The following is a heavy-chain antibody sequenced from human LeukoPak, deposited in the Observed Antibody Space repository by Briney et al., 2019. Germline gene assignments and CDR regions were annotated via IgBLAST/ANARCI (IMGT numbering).Heavy chain of an antibody. CDR3: ARGGREIYYYYYGMDV. Sequence: GGSLRLSCAASGFTFNSYAMHWVRQAPGKGLDWVAVISYDGSNKYLAGSVKGRFTISRDNSKNTLYLQMNSLRVEDTAVYYCARGGREIYYYYYGMDVWGLGTTVTVS. D-gene: IGHD1-26*01. V-gene: IGHV3-30*04. J-gene: IGHJ6*02. CDR2: ISYDGSNK. CDR1: GFTFNSYA.